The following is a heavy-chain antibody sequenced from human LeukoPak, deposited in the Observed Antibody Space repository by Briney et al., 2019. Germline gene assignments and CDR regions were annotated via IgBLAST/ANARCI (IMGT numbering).Heavy chain of an antibody. CDR1: GFTFSSYS. Sequence: PGGSLRLSCAASGFTFSSYSMNWVRQAPGKGLEWVSYISSSSSTIYYADSVKGRFTISRDNAKNSLYLQMNSLRAEDTAVYYCAKGASGSHYYSFDYWGQGTLVTVSS. D-gene: IGHD1-26*01. CDR3: AKGASGSHYYSFDY. CDR2: ISSSSSTI. J-gene: IGHJ4*02. V-gene: IGHV3-48*01.